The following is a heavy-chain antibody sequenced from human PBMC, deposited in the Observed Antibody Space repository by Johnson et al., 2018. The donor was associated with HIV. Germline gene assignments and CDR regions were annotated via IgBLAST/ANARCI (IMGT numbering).Heavy chain of an antibody. CDR2: IRSNGGST. D-gene: IGHD3-3*01. Sequence: EVQLLESGGGLVQPGGSPRLSCAASGFTFSSYDMHWVRQAPGKGLEYVSAIRSNGGSTYYANSVKGRFTISRDNSKNTLYLKMGSLRAEDMAVYYCARGGGLTDSYYNFRSGPIDAFDIWGQGTMVTVSS. V-gene: IGHV3-64*01. J-gene: IGHJ3*02. CDR1: GFTFSSYD. CDR3: ARGGGLTDSYYNFRSGPIDAFDI.